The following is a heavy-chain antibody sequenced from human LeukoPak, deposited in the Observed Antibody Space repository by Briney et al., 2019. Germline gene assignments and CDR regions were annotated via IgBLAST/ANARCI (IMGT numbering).Heavy chain of an antibody. Sequence: ASVKVSCKASGGTLSTYTISWVRQAPGQGLEWMGGIIPMFGTTNYAQKFQGSVTMTRDTSISTAYMELSRLRSDDTAVYYCAKISSRPPDYWGQGTLVTVSS. D-gene: IGHD6-13*01. J-gene: IGHJ4*02. CDR3: AKISSRPPDY. CDR1: GGTLSTYT. V-gene: IGHV1-69*05. CDR2: IIPMFGTT.